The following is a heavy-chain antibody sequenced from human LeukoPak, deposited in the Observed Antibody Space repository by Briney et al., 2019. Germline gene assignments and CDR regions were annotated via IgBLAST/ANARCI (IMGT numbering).Heavy chain of an antibody. V-gene: IGHV4-39*01. J-gene: IGHJ4*02. CDR1: GGSISSSSYY. D-gene: IGHD5-18*01. CDR2: IYYSGNT. CDR3: ARRSYGYYFDY. Sequence: SETLSLTCTVSGGSISSSSYYWGWIRQPPGKGLEWIGSIYYSGNTYYNPSLKSRVTISVDTSKNQFSLKPSSVTAADTAVYYCARRSYGYYFDYWGQGTLVTVSS.